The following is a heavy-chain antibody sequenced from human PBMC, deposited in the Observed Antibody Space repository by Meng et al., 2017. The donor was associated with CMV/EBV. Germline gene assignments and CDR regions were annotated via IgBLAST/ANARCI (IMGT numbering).Heavy chain of an antibody. D-gene: IGHD6-13*01. CDR1: GFTFSSFA. Sequence: LSLTCAASGFTFSSFAMSCVRQAPGKGLEWVSAISGSGGSTYYADSVKGRFTISRDNSKNTLYLQMNSLRAEDTAVYYCAKATKPSSSWAIPFDYWGQGTLVTVSS. CDR3: AKATKPSSSWAIPFDY. J-gene: IGHJ4*02. CDR2: ISGSGGST. V-gene: IGHV3-23*01.